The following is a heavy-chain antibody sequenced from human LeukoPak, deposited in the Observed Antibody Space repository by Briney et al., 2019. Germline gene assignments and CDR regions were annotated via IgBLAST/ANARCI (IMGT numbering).Heavy chain of an antibody. CDR2: ISSSGNTI. D-gene: IGHD2-15*01. J-gene: IGHJ4*02. CDR3: ARGGVKFCSGGTCYSAYYFDY. CDR1: GFTFSEYW. Sequence: GGSLRLSCAPSGFTFSEYWMNWVRQAPGKGLEWISYISSSGNTIYYADSVKGRFTISRDNTKNSLYLQMNSLRAEDTAVYYCARGGVKFCSGGTCYSAYYFDYWGQGTLGTVS. V-gene: IGHV3-48*03.